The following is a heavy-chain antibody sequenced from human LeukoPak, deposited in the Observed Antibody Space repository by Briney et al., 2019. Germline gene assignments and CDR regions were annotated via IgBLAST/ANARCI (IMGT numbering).Heavy chain of an antibody. CDR1: GYTFTNYD. D-gene: IGHD4/OR15-4a*01. CDR3: AKIAYGANFFDY. Sequence: GASVKVSCKASGYTFTNYDINWVRQAPGQGLEWMGWISTYNGNTNYAQKLRGRVTMTTDTSTSTVYMELRSLRSDDTAVYYCAKIAYGANFFDYWGQGTLVTVSS. CDR2: ISTYNGNT. J-gene: IGHJ4*02. V-gene: IGHV1-18*01.